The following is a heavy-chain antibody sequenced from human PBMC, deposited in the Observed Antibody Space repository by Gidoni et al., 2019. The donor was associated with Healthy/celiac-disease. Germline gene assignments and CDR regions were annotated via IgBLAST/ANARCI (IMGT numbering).Heavy chain of an antibody. CDR1: GFTFSSYA. J-gene: IGHJ6*02. Sequence: EVQLLESGVGSVQPGGSLRLSCAASGFTFSSYAVSRVRQAPGTGLGWVSAISGSGGSTYYADSVKGRFTISRDNSKNTLYLQMNSLRAEDTSVYYCAKDSLRGYGMDVWGQGTTVTVSS. CDR3: AKDSLRGYGMDV. CDR2: ISGSGGST. D-gene: IGHD3-16*01. V-gene: IGHV3-23*01.